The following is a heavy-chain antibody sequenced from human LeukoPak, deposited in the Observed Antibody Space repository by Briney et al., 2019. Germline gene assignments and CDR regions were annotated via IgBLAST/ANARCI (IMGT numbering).Heavy chain of an antibody. D-gene: IGHD2-15*01. V-gene: IGHV1-18*04. CDR2: IRAYNGNT. CDR1: HYPYTTYG. Sequence: ASGNVSCTPSHYPYTTYGTSSWRQAPGHQLECLGWIRAYNGNTNYEQKLQGRVTMTTDTSTSTAYMELRSLRSDDTAVYYCARDLGSSLVDYWGQGTLVTVSS. CDR3: ARDLGSSLVDY. J-gene: IGHJ4*02.